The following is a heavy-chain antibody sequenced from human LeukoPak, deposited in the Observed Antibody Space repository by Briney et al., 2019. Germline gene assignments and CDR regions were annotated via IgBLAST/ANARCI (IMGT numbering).Heavy chain of an antibody. Sequence: ASVKVSCKASGYTFTGYYMHWVRQAPGQGLEWMGWINPNSGGTNYAQKFQGRVTMTRDTSISTAYMELSRLRSDDTAVYYCARDIWGSPYYFDYWGQGTLVTVSS. CDR1: GYTFTGYY. CDR2: INPNSGGT. V-gene: IGHV1-2*02. CDR3: ARDIWGSPYYFDY. J-gene: IGHJ4*02. D-gene: IGHD6-6*01.